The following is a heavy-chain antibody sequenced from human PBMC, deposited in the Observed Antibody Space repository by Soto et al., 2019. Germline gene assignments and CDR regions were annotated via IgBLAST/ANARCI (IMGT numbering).Heavy chain of an antibody. J-gene: IGHJ4*02. V-gene: IGHV3-23*01. CDR3: AKDLSSGWTLSPDY. D-gene: IGHD6-19*01. Sequence: PGGSLRLSCAASGFTFSSYPMSWVRQAPGKGLEWVSAISGSGGSTYYADSVKGRFTISRDNSKNTLYLQMNSLRAEDTAVHYCAKDLSSGWTLSPDYWGQGTLVTVSS. CDR2: ISGSGGST. CDR1: GFTFSSYP.